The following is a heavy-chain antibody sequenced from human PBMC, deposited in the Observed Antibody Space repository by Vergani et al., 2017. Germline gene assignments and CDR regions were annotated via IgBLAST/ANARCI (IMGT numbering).Heavy chain of an antibody. J-gene: IGHJ6*02. V-gene: IGHV3-21*01. CDR1: GLTFSSYS. D-gene: IGHD3-3*01. CDR2: ISSSSSYI. Sequence: EVQLVESGGGLVKPGGSLRLSCAASGLTFSSYSMNWVRQAPGKGLEWVSSISSSSSYIYYADSVKGRFTISRDNAKNSLYLQMNSLRAEDTAVYYCATGGYYDFWSGYYSYYYGMDVWGQGTTVTVSS. CDR3: ATGGYYDFWSGYYSYYYGMDV.